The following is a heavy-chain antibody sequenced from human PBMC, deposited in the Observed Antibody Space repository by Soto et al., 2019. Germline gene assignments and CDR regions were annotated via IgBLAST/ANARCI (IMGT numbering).Heavy chain of an antibody. D-gene: IGHD6-13*01. J-gene: IGHJ5*02. CDR1: GGTFTSYA. V-gene: IGHV1-69*01. Sequence: QVQLVQSGTEVKKPGSSVKVSCKASGGTFTSYAISWVRQAPGQGLEWMGGIIPISGTGYYAQKFQGRVTITVDESTSTDYMELSSLRSEDTAFYYCARVRAAAGTEWFDPWGQGTLVTVSS. CDR2: IIPISGTG. CDR3: ARVRAAAGTEWFDP.